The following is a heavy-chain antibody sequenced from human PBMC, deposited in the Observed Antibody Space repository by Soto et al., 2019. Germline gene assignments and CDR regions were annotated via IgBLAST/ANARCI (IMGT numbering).Heavy chain of an antibody. V-gene: IGHV3-43*01. Sequence: EVQLVESGGVVVQPGGSPRLSCVASGFNFVDFAMHWVRQVPGKGLEWVSSIAWDGGTTYYADSVKGRFTISRDNGKNSLYLQMNSLRTEDTALYYCAKDGGYAGNSDLFDYWGQGTLVSVSS. J-gene: IGHJ4*02. D-gene: IGHD5-12*01. CDR1: GFNFVDFA. CDR2: IAWDGGTT. CDR3: AKDGGYAGNSDLFDY.